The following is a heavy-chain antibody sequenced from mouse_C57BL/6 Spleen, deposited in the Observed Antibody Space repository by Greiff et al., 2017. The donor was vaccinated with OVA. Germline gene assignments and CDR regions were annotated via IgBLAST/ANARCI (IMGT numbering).Heavy chain of an antibody. Sequence: EVKLMESGGGLVKPGGSLKLSCAASGFTFSDYGMHWVRQAPEKGLEWVAYISSGSSTIYYADTVKGRFTISRDNAKNTLFLQMTSLRSEDTAMYYCARGGAQAPSFAYWGQGTLVTVSA. D-gene: IGHD3-2*02. CDR3: ARGGAQAPSFAY. CDR2: ISSGSSTI. J-gene: IGHJ3*01. V-gene: IGHV5-17*01. CDR1: GFTFSDYG.